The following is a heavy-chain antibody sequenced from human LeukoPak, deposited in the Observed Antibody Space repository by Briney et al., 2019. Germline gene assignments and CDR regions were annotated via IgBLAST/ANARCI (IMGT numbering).Heavy chain of an antibody. Sequence: SVKVSCKASGGTFSSYAISWVRQAPGQGLEWVGGIIPIFGTANYAQKFQGRVTITTDESTSTAYMELSSLRSEDTAVYYCARGIPTTIAGSAFDIWGQGTMVTVSS. J-gene: IGHJ3*02. V-gene: IGHV1-69*05. D-gene: IGHD6-13*01. CDR2: IIPIFGTA. CDR3: ARGIPTTIAGSAFDI. CDR1: GGTFSSYA.